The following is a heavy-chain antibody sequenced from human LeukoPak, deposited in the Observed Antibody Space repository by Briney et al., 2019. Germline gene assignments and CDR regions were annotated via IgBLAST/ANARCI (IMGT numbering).Heavy chain of an antibody. CDR3: ARGFSRYYYYGMDV. D-gene: IGHD6-19*01. J-gene: IGHJ6*02. CDR2: ISAYNGDT. CDR1: GYTFTNHG. V-gene: IGHV1-18*01. Sequence: ASVKVSCKTSGYTFTNHGISWVRQAPGQGLEWMGWISAYNGDTNYAQKLQGRVTMTPDTSTSTAYMELRSLRSDDTAVYYCARGFSRYYYYGMDVWGQGTTVTVSS.